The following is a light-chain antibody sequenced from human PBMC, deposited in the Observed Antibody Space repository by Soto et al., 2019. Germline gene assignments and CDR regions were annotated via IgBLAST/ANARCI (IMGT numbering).Light chain of an antibody. CDR3: QQYNNWPPIT. CDR1: QSVSGK. J-gene: IGKJ5*01. Sequence: ETVMTQSPATLSVSPGERVTLSCRASQSVSGKVAWYQQKPGQPPSLLIYAASTRATGVPARFSGSGSGTEFTLTISSLQSEDFAVYYCQQYNNWPPITFGQGTRLEI. V-gene: IGKV3-15*01. CDR2: AAS.